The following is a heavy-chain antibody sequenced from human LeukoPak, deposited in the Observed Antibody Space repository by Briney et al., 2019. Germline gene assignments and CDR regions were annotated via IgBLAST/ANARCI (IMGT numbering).Heavy chain of an antibody. V-gene: IGHV1-2*02. CDR3: ARRYYYDSSGYLGDAFDI. D-gene: IGHD3-22*01. CDR1: GYTFTGYY. CDR2: INPNSGGT. Sequence: ASVKVSCKASGYTFTGYYMHWVRQAPGQGLEWMGWINPNSGGTNHAQKFQGRVTMTRDTSISTAYMELSRLRSDDTAVYYCARRYYYDSSGYLGDAFDIWGQGTMVTVSS. J-gene: IGHJ3*02.